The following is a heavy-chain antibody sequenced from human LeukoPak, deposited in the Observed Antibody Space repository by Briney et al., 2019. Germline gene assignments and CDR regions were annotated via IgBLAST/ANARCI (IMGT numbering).Heavy chain of an antibody. CDR1: GFTFDDYA. J-gene: IGHJ4*02. V-gene: IGHV3-9*01. CDR2: ISWNSGSI. Sequence: GGSLRLSCAASGFTFDDYAMHWVRQAPGKGLEWASGISWNSGSIGYADSVKGRFTISRDNAKNSLYLQMNSLRAEDTALYYCAKSNLEYSSSWYGYYFDYWGQGTLVTVSS. D-gene: IGHD6-13*01. CDR3: AKSNLEYSSSWYGYYFDY.